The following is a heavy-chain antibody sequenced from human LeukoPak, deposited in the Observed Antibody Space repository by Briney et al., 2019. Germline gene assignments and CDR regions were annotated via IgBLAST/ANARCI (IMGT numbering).Heavy chain of an antibody. CDR1: GRTFSSYA. D-gene: IGHD3-22*01. J-gene: IGHJ4*02. Sequence: VKVSCKASGRTFSSYAISWVRQAPGQGLEWMGGIIPIFGTANYAQKFQGRVTITADESTSTAYMERSSLRSEDTAVYYGARGDRYYYDSSGYYYGYYFDYWGQGTLVTVSS. V-gene: IGHV1-69*01. CDR3: ARGDRYYYDSSGYYYGYYFDY. CDR2: IIPIFGTA.